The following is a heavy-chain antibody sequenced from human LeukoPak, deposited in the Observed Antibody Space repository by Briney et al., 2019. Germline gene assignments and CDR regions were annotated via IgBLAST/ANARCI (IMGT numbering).Heavy chain of an antibody. V-gene: IGHV3-13*01. CDR2: IGTAGDT. CDR1: GFTFNNYA. D-gene: IGHD3-22*01. Sequence: GGSLRLSCAASGFTFNNYAMNWVRQTPEKGLEWVSGIGTAGDTYYVDSVKGRFIISRENAKNSLYLQMNSLRVGDTAVYYCVRGRDGSGLWDYWGQGTLVTVSS. CDR3: VRGRDGSGLWDY. J-gene: IGHJ4*02.